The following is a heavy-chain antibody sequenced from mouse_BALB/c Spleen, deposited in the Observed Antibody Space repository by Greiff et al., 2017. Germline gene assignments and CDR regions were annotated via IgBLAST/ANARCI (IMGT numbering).Heavy chain of an antibody. CDR2: ISNGGGST. J-gene: IGHJ3*01. Sequence: EVMLVESGGGLVQPGGSLKLSCAASGFTFSSYTMSWVRQTPEKRLEWVAYISNGGGSTYYPDTVKGRFTISRDNAKNTLYLQMSSLKSEDTAMYYCARHNGDWFAYWGQGTLVTVSA. V-gene: IGHV5-12-2*01. CDR3: ARHNGDWFAY. CDR1: GFTFSSYT.